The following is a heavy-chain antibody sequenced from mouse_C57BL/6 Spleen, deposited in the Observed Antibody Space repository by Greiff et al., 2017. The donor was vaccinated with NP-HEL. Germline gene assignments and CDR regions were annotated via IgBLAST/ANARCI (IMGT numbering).Heavy chain of an antibody. V-gene: IGHV1-81*01. CDR2: IYPRSGNN. J-gene: IGHJ2*01. CDR3: ARSDDGYYYFDY. CDR1: GYTFTSYG. D-gene: IGHD2-3*01. Sequence: VQLQQSGAELARPGASVKLSCKASGYTFTSYGISWVKQRTGQGLEWIGEIYPRSGNNYYNEKFKGKATLTADKSSSTAYMELRSLTSEDSAVYFCARSDDGYYYFDYWGQGTTLTVSS.